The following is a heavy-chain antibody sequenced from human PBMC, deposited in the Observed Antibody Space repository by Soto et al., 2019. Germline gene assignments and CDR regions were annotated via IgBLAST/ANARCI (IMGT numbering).Heavy chain of an antibody. V-gene: IGHV3-53*01. J-gene: IGHJ4*02. CDR2: IYSAGNT. CDR3: ARARQPEYSSAIFIDI. CDR1: DLTFSGTE. Sequence: GSLRPTCAASDLTFSGTEMSWVRQAPGKGLQWVSSIYSAGNTYYANSVKGRFNISRETSTNMVNLQMRSLKLEETAVYYCARARQPEYSSAIFIDIWGQGALVTVSS. D-gene: IGHD5-18*01.